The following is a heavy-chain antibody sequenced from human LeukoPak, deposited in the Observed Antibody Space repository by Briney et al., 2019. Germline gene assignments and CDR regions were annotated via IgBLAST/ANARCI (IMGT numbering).Heavy chain of an antibody. CDR3: ARAGYCTNGVCLKTPVDY. CDR1: GYTFTSYG. CDR2: ISGYNGYT. V-gene: IGHV1-18*01. J-gene: IGHJ4*02. D-gene: IGHD2-8*01. Sequence: ASVKVSCKASGYTFTSYGINWVRQAPGQGLEWMGWISGYNGYTNYEQKFQDRVTMTTDTSTSTAYMELRSLRSDDTAVYYCARAGYCTNGVCLKTPVDYWGQGTLVTVSS.